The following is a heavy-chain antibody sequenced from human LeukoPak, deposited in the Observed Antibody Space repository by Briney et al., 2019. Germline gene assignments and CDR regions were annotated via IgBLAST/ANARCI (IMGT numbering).Heavy chain of an antibody. J-gene: IGHJ5*02. D-gene: IGHD3-3*01. CDR2: IRSKANSYAT. V-gene: IGHV3-73*01. Sequence: GGSLKLSCAASGFTFSGSAMHWVRQASGKGLEWVGRIRSKANSYATAYAASVKGRFTISRDDSKNTAYLQMNSLKTEDTAAYYCTSLVYDFWSGYLEGFDPWGQGTLVTVSS. CDR3: TSLVYDFWSGYLEGFDP. CDR1: GFTFSGSA.